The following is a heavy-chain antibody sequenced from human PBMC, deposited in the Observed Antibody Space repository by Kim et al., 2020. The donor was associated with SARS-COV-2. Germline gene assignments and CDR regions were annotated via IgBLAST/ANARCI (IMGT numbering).Heavy chain of an antibody. Sequence: GGSLRLSCAASGFTFSSYSMNWVRQAPGKGLEWVSSISSSSSYIYYADSVKGRFTISRDNAKNSLYLQMNSLRAEDTAVYYCAREQIDPMTTVTTNFDYWGQGTLVTVSS. CDR2: ISSSSSYI. D-gene: IGHD4-17*01. V-gene: IGHV3-21*01. J-gene: IGHJ4*02. CDR1: GFTFSSYS. CDR3: AREQIDPMTTVTTNFDY.